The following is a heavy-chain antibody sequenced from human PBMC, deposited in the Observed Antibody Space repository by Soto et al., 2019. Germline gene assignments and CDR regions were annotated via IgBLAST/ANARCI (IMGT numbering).Heavy chain of an antibody. CDR1: GFTFSRYA. CDR2: ISGSGGST. D-gene: IGHD3-3*01. Sequence: PGGSLRLSCAASGFTFSRYAMSWVRQAPGKGLEWVSAISGSGGSTYYADSVKGRFTISRDNSKNTLYLQMNSLRAEDTAVYYCAKEGRKGGRFLEWLTSGEFDYWGQGTLVTVSS. CDR3: AKEGRKGGRFLEWLTSGEFDY. V-gene: IGHV3-23*01. J-gene: IGHJ4*02.